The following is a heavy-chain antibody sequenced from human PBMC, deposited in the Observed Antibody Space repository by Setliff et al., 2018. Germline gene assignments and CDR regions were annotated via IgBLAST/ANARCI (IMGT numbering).Heavy chain of an antibody. J-gene: IGHJ4*02. V-gene: IGHV4-30-4*08. CDR3: ARGSYDILTGYYIGY. Sequence: KPSETLSLTCTVSGCSISSGDYYWSWIRQPPGKGLEWIGYIDYSGSTYYKPSLKSRVTISVDTSNDQFPLKLSSVSAADTAVYYCARGSYDILTGYYIGYWGQGTLVTVSS. CDR1: GCSISSGDYY. D-gene: IGHD3-9*01. CDR2: IDYSGST.